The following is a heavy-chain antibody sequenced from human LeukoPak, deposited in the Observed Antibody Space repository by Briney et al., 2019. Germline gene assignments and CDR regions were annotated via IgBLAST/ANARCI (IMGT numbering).Heavy chain of an antibody. CDR3: ARDTVGPTEMWD. CDR2: IKQDGSEK. CDR1: GFTFSSYG. D-gene: IGHD4-17*01. Sequence: GGSLRLSCAASGFTFSSYGMHWVRQAPGKGLGWVANIKQDGSEKYYVDSVKGRFTISRDNAKNSLYLQMNSLRAEDTAVYYCARDTVGPTEMWDWGQGTLVTVSS. V-gene: IGHV3-7*01. J-gene: IGHJ4*02.